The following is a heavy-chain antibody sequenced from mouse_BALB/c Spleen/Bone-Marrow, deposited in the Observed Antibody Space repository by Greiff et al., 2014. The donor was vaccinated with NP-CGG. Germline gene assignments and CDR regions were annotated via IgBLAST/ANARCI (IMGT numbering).Heavy chain of an antibody. Sequence: QVQLKGSGPELGKPGASVKISCKASGYSFTSYYIHWGKERPGQGLVWVGWIFPGSGNTKYNEKFKGKATLTADTSSSTAYMQLSSLTSEDSAVYFCARHGNLRNYYAMDYWGQGTSVTVSS. V-gene: IGHV1-66*01. D-gene: IGHD2-1*01. CDR2: IFPGSGNT. J-gene: IGHJ4*01. CDR3: ARHGNLRNYYAMDY. CDR1: GYSFTSYY.